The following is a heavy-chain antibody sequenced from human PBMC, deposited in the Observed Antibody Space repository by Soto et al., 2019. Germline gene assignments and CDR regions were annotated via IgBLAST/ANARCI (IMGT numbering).Heavy chain of an antibody. D-gene: IGHD6-13*01. V-gene: IGHV3-33*01. J-gene: IGHJ6*02. CDR3: ARRQISPPTRGAAAARGGMDV. CDR2: IWNDGSGY. Sequence: QVQLVESGGGVVQPGGSLRLSCAASGFTFNNYGMHWVRQAPGKGLEWVAVIWNDGSGYYYANSVKGRFTISRDNSKNTLYLQMSSLRAEDTAVYFCARRQISPPTRGAAAARGGMDVWGQETTVTVSS. CDR1: GFTFNNYG.